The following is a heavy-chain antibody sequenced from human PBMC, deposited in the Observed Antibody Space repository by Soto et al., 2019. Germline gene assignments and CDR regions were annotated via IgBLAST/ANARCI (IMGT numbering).Heavy chain of an antibody. Sequence: ASVKVSCKASGYTFTSYGISWVRQAPGQGHEWMGWISAYNGNTNYAQKLQGRVTMTTDTSTSTAYMELRSLRSDDTAVYYCARENIVVVTAISPYFDYWGQGTLVTVSS. D-gene: IGHD2-21*02. J-gene: IGHJ4*02. CDR2: ISAYNGNT. V-gene: IGHV1-18*01. CDR1: GYTFTSYG. CDR3: ARENIVVVTAISPYFDY.